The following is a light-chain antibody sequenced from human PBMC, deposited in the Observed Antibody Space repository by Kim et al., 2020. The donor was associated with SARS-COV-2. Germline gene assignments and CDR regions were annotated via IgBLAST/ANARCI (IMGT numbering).Light chain of an antibody. CDR2: MND. Sequence: YVYWYQQVPGTAPKLLIYMNDRRASGVPDRFSASKSATSATLAISGLRSEDEADYYCATWGDSVTGRAFGGGTKVTVL. V-gene: IGLV1-47*01. J-gene: IGLJ3*02. CDR1: Y. CDR3: ATWGDSVTGRA.